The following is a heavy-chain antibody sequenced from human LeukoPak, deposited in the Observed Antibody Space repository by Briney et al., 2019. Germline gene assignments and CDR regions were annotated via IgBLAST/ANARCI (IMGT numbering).Heavy chain of an antibody. CDR3: ARDGPKIAVAGFDY. CDR2: INWNGGRT. J-gene: IGHJ4*02. D-gene: IGHD6-19*01. Sequence: GGSLRLSCAASGFTFSDYGMSWVRQAPGKGLEWVSGINWNGGRTGYADSVKGRFTISRDNAKNSLYLQMNSLRAEDTALYYCARDGPKIAVAGFDYWGQGTLVTVSS. CDR1: GFTFSDYG. V-gene: IGHV3-20*04.